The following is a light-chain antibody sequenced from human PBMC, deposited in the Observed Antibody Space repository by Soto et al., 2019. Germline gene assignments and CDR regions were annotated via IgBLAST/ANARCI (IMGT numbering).Light chain of an antibody. CDR3: SSYAGSSNV. CDR2: SNN. V-gene: IGLV1-47*01. J-gene: IGLJ1*01. Sequence: QSVLTQPPSASGTPGQRVTISCSGNSSNIGNNYVYWFQRLPGTAPRLLVNSNNQRPSGVSDRFSGSKSGTSASLAISALRSEDEADYYCSSYAGSSNVFGTGTKVTVL. CDR1: SSNIGNNY.